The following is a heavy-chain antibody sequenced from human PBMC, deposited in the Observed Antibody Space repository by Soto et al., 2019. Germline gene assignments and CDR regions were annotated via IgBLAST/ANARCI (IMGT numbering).Heavy chain of an antibody. CDR1: GYIFTNFY. D-gene: IGHD6-13*01. CDR3: ARHLTAGDS. V-gene: IGHV1-46*03. Sequence: QVQLVQSGAEVKKPGASVRVSCQASGYIFTNFYIHWVRQAPGQGLGWMAIINPTGGSTNYAQQFQGRVTVTFDTSTSTVFMDLNSLKYEDTAVYYCARHLTAGDSWGQGTLVIVSS. J-gene: IGHJ4*02. CDR2: INPTGGST.